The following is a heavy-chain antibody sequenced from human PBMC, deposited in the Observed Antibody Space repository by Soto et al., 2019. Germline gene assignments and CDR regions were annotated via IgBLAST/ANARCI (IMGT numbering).Heavy chain of an antibody. CDR1: GGSISSSSYY. CDR3: ARLQWPLRWFDP. D-gene: IGHD6-19*01. J-gene: IGHJ5*02. Sequence: QLRLQESGPGLVKPSETLSLTCTVSGGSISSSSYYWGWIRQPPGKGLEWIGSIYYSGSTYYNPSLKSRVTISGDTSKTRFSLTLSSVTAADTAVYYCARLQWPLRWFDPWGQGTLVTVSS. V-gene: IGHV4-39*01. CDR2: IYYSGST.